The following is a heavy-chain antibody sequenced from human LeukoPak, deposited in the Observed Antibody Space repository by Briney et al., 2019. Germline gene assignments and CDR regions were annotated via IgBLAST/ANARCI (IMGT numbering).Heavy chain of an antibody. CDR3: AKVGGSGTSYYYFGMDV. CDR1: GFTFSNYA. D-gene: IGHD3-10*01. CDR2: ISNDGSVK. J-gene: IGHJ6*02. V-gene: IGHV3-30*04. Sequence: PGGSLRLSCAASGFTFSNYAMHWVRQAPGEGLEWVTVISNDGSVKYYADSVKGRFTISRDNSKNTLYLQMNSLRAEDTAVYFCAKVGGSGTSYYYFGMDVWGQGTTVTVSS.